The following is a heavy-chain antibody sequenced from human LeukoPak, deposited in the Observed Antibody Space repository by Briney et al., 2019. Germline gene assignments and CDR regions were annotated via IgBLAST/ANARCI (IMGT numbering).Heavy chain of an antibody. CDR1: GFTFSSYG. CDR2: IRYDGSNK. CDR3: AKDYYDRSGYLHPFDI. D-gene: IGHD3-22*01. Sequence: GGSLRLSCAASGFTFSSYGMRWVRQAPGKGLEWVAFIRYDGSNKYYADSVKGRFTISRDNSKNTLYLQMNSLRAEDTAVYYCAKDYYDRSGYLHPFDIWGQGTMVTVSS. J-gene: IGHJ3*02. V-gene: IGHV3-30*02.